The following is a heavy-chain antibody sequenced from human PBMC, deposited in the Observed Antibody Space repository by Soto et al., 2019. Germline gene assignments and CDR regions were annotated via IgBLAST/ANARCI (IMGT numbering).Heavy chain of an antibody. D-gene: IGHD3-16*02. V-gene: IGHV3-53*04. J-gene: IGHJ3*02. Sequence: PGGSLRLSCAASGFTVSSNYMSWVRQAPGKGLEWVSVIYSGGSTYYADSVKGRFTISRHNSKNTLYLQMNSLRAEDTAVDYCAGQVRYDAFDSWGQGTMVTFSS. CDR1: GFTVSSNY. CDR2: IYSGGST. CDR3: AGQVRYDAFDS.